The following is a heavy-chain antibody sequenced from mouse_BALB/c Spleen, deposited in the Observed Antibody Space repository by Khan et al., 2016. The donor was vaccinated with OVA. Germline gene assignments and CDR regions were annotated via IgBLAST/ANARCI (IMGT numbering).Heavy chain of an antibody. CDR3: AGGYGRSFWFAY. CDR1: GYTFTDYI. J-gene: IGHJ3*01. CDR2: INPYNDGT. D-gene: IGHD1-1*01. V-gene: IGHV1S136*01. Sequence: EVQLQESGPELVKPGASVKMSCKASGYTFTDYIIHWVKQKPGQGLEWIGYINPYNDGTKYNEKFKGKATLTSDKSSSTVYMELSGLTSEDSAVYYCAGGYGRSFWFAYWGQGTLVTVSA.